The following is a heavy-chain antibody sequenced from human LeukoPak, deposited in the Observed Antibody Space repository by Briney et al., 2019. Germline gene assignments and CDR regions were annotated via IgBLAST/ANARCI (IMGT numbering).Heavy chain of an antibody. CDR1: GYSFTAYY. D-gene: IGHD3-10*01. J-gene: IGHJ3*02. V-gene: IGHV1-2*02. CDR3: ARDYYFGSGTYLDAFDI. Sequence: ASEKVSCKASGYSFTAYYMQWVRQAPGQGLEWMGWINPKSGGTNYAQRFQDRVTMTRDTSINTAYMELSRLTSDDTAVYYCARDYYFGSGTYLDAFDIWGQGTMVTVSS. CDR2: INPKSGGT.